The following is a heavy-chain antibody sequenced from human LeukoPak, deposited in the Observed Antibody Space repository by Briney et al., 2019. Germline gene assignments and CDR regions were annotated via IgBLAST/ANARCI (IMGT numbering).Heavy chain of an antibody. J-gene: IGHJ3*02. CDR1: GFTFSDYN. CDR2: ISRSGSTK. V-gene: IGHV3-11*04. CDR3: ARYSSNWGAFDI. Sequence: GGSLRLSCAASGFTFSDYNMRWIRQAPGKGLEWVSSISRSGSTKYYADSVKGRFTISRDNAMNSLYLQMNSLRVEDTAVYYCARYSSNWGAFDIWGHGTLVIVSS. D-gene: IGHD6-13*01.